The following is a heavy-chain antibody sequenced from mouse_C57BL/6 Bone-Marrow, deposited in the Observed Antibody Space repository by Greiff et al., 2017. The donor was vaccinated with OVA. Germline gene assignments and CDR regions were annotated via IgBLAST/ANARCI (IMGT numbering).Heavy chain of an antibody. V-gene: IGHV1-80*01. Sequence: VQLQQSGAELVKPGASVKISCKASGYAFSSYWMNWVKPRPGKGLEWIGQIYPGDGDTNYNGKFKGKATLTADKSSSTAYMQLSSLTSEDSAVYFCARGEGGYWGQGTTLTVSS. CDR3: ARGEGGY. CDR1: GYAFSSYW. J-gene: IGHJ2*01. CDR2: IYPGDGDT.